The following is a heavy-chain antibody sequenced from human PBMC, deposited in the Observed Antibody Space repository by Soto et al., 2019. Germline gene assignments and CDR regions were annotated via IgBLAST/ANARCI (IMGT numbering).Heavy chain of an antibody. CDR1: GYTFTSYG. CDR3: ARESDVDTAMVTLGY. Sequence: VKVSCKASGYTFTSYGISWVRQAPGQGLEWMGWISAYNGNTNYAQKLQGRVTMTTDTSTSTAYIELRSLRSDDTAVYYCARESDVDTAMVTLGYWGQGTLVTVSS. J-gene: IGHJ4*02. V-gene: IGHV1-18*01. D-gene: IGHD5-18*01. CDR2: ISAYNGNT.